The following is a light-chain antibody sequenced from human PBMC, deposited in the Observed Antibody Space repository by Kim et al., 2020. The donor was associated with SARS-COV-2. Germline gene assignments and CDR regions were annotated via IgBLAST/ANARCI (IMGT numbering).Light chain of an antibody. CDR3: QQYNNWLT. J-gene: IGKJ4*01. CDR1: QRVSSS. CDR2: GAS. V-gene: IGKV3D-15*01. Sequence: SLSPGDTAIVSCRASQRVSSSLAWYQQKRGQPPRLLMYGASTRAAGIPARFSGSGSGTDFTLTITRLQSEDFAIYFCQQYNNWLTFGGGTKVDIK.